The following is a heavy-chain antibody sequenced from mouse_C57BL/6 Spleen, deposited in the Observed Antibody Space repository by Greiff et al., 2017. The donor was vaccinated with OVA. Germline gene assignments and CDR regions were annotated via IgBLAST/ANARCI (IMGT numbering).Heavy chain of an antibody. CDR2: INPNNGGT. CDR3: ARRDSPFTTVVAPDV. Sequence: VQLQQSGPELVKPGASVKISCKASGYTFTDYYMNWVKQSHGKSLEWIGDINPNNGGTSYNQKFKGKATLTVDKSSSTAYMELRSLTSEDSAVYYCARRDSPFTTVVAPDVWGTGTTVTVSS. D-gene: IGHD1-1*01. J-gene: IGHJ1*03. CDR1: GYTFTDYY. V-gene: IGHV1-26*01.